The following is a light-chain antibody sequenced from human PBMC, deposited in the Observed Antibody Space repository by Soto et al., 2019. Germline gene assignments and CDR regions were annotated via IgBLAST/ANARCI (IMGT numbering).Light chain of an antibody. CDR1: SSNIGAGYD. J-gene: IGLJ1*01. CDR2: GNT. V-gene: IGLV1-40*01. Sequence: QLVLTQPPSVSGAPGQRVTISCTGSSSNIGAGYDVHWYQQLPGTAPKFLIYGNTNRPSGVPDRFSGSKSGTSASLAITGLQAEDEADYYCQSYDSSLSGSNVFGTGTKVTVL. CDR3: QSYDSSLSGSNV.